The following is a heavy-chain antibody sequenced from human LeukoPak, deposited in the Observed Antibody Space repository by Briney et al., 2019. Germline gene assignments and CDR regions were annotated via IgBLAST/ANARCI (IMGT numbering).Heavy chain of an antibody. Sequence: GRSLRLSCAASGFTFDDYAMHWVRQAPGKGLEWVSGISWNCGSIGYADSVKGRFTISRDNARNSLYLQMNSLRAEDTALYYCAKEHGGIAAAGTKPTYYYGMDVWGQGTTVTVSS. D-gene: IGHD6-13*01. V-gene: IGHV3-9*01. J-gene: IGHJ6*02. CDR1: GFTFDDYA. CDR3: AKEHGGIAAAGTKPTYYYGMDV. CDR2: ISWNCGSI.